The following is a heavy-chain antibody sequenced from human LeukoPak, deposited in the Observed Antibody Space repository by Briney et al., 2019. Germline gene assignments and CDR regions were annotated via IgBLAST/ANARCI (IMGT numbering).Heavy chain of an antibody. CDR2: FDPEDGET. Sequence: GASVKVSCKVSGYTLTELSMHWVRQAPGKGLEWMGGFDPEDGETIYAQKFQGRVTMTEDTSTDTAYMELSSLRSEDTAVYYCATGVIVGATTQHDYWGQGTLVTVSS. CDR3: ATGVIVGATTQHDY. V-gene: IGHV1-24*01. D-gene: IGHD1-26*01. J-gene: IGHJ4*02. CDR1: GYTLTELS.